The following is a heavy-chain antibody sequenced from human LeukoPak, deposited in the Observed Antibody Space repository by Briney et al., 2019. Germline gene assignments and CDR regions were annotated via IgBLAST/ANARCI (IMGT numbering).Heavy chain of an antibody. V-gene: IGHV3-7*01. CDR2: IKQDGSEK. D-gene: IGHD6-19*01. Sequence: GGSLRLSCAASGFTFSTYWMSWVRQAPGKGLEWVAIIKQDGSEKYCLDSVKGRFTISRDNAKNSLYLQMNSLRVADTAVYYCTGSSGWLFDHWGQGTLVTVSS. CDR3: TGSSGWLFDH. CDR1: GFTFSTYW. J-gene: IGHJ4*02.